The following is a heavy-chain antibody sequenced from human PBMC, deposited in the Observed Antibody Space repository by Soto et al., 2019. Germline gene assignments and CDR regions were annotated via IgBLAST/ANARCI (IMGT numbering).Heavy chain of an antibody. J-gene: IGHJ4*02. D-gene: IGHD3-16*01. CDR1: GFTFSSYG. V-gene: IGHV3-30*18. CDR2: ISYDGSNK. CDR3: VKELGTNYFDY. Sequence: LRLSCAASGFTFSSYGMHWVRQAPGKGLEWVAVISYDGSNKYYADSVKGRFTISRDNAKNSLYLQMNSLRAEDTALYYCVKELGTNYFDYWGQGMLVTVSS.